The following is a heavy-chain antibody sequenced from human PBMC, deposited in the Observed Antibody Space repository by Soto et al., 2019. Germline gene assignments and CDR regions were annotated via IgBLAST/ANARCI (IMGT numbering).Heavy chain of an antibody. D-gene: IGHD2-8*01. CDR2: IRKKTDGGTT. CDR1: GFTFSSYG. Sequence: PGGSLRLSCAASGFTFSSYGLHWVRQAPGKGLEWVGRIRKKTDGGTTDYAAPVKGRFTISRDDSKDTLYLQMNSLKTEDTAVYVWARDWCWAFDYWGQGSLVTVSS. J-gene: IGHJ4*02. V-gene: IGHV3-15*07. CDR3: ARDWCWAFDY.